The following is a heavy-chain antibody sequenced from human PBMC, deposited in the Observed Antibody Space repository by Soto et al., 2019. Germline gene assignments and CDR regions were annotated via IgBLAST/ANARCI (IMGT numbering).Heavy chain of an antibody. V-gene: IGHV1-3*01. J-gene: IGHJ4*02. Sequence: ASVKVSCKASGYTFTSYAMHWVRQAPGQRLEWMGWINAGKGNTKYSQKFQGRVTITRDTSASTAYMELSSLRSEDTAVYYCARGSGPMIEWHWGQGTLVTVSS. CDR3: ARGSGPMIEWH. CDR2: INAGKGNT. D-gene: IGHD3-22*01. CDR1: GYTFTSYA.